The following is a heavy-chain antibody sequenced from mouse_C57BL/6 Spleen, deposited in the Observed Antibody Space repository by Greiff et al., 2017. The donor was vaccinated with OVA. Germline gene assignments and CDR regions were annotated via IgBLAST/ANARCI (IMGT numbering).Heavy chain of an antibody. CDR3: ARYYYAMDY. J-gene: IGHJ4*01. CDR1: GFTFTDYG. V-gene: IGHV5-17*01. CDR2: ISSGRSTT. Sequence: DVKLVESGGGLVKPGGSLKLSCAASGFTFTDYGMHWVRQAPEKGLEWVAYISSGRSTTYYADTVKGRFTISRDNAKNTLFLQMTRLRSEDTAMYYCARYYYAMDYWGQGTSVTVSS.